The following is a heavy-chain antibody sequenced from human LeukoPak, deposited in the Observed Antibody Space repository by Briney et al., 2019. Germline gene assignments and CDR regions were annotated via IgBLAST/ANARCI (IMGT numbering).Heavy chain of an antibody. J-gene: IGHJ3*02. V-gene: IGHV3-66*01. CDR1: GFTVSSNY. D-gene: IGHD6-19*01. CDR2: IYSGGST. CDR3: ARGPYSSGWDQADAFAI. Sequence: RGGSLTLSCPASGFTVSSNYMSWVRQAPGKGLEGVSGIYSGGSTYYADSVKGRFTISRDNCKTTLYLQMTSLRAEDTAVYYCARGPYSSGWDQADAFAICGQATMVTVSS.